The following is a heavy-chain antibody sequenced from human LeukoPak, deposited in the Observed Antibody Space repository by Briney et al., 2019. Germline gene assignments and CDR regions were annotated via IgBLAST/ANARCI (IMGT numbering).Heavy chain of an antibody. V-gene: IGHV1-2*02. CDR1: GYTFTGYY. D-gene: IGHD2-2*01. CDR2: INPNSGGT. Sequence: ASVKVSCKASGYTFTGYYMHWVRQAPGQGLEWMGWINPNSGGTNYAQKFQGRVTMTRDTSISTAYMELSRLRSDDTAVYYCAREPQTLRYCSSTSCKGFDYWGQGTLVTVSS. CDR3: AREPQTLRYCSSTSCKGFDY. J-gene: IGHJ4*02.